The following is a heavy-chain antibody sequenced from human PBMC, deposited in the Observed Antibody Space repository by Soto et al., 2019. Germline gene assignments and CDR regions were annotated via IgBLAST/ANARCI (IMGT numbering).Heavy chain of an antibody. V-gene: IGHV1-2*04. CDR1: GYTFTGYY. Sequence: GASVKVSCKASGYTFTGYYMHWVRQAPGQGLEWMGWINPNSGGTNYAQKFQGWVTMTRDTSISTAYMELSRLRSDDTAVYYCARDIGCSSTSCYGARSSYSGYDYWGQGTLVTVSS. CDR2: INPNSGGT. J-gene: IGHJ4*02. CDR3: ARDIGCSSTSCYGARSSYSGYDY. D-gene: IGHD2-2*01.